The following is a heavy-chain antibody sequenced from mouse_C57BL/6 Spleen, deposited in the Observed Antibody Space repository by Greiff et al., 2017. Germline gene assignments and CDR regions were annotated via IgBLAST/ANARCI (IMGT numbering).Heavy chain of an antibody. J-gene: IGHJ3*01. CDR3: TRGSTWFAY. V-gene: IGHV5-9-1*02. CDR2: ISSGGDYI. Sequence: EVMLVESGEGLVKPGWSLKLSCAASGFTFSSYAMSWVRQTPEKRLEWVAYISSGGDYIYYADTVKGRFTISRDNARNTLYLQMSSLKSEDTAMYYYTRGSTWFAYWGQGTLVTVSA. CDR1: GFTFSSYA.